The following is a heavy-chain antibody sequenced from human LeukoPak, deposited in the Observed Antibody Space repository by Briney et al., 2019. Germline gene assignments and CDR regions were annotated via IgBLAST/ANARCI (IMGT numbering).Heavy chain of an antibody. Sequence: GGSLRLSCAASGFTFSSYGMNWVRQAPGKGLEWVSAISGSGGSTYYADSVKGRFTISRDNAKNSLYLQMSSLRAEDTAVYYCARDRNWGSSNDYWGQGTLVTVSS. CDR3: ARDRNWGSSNDY. CDR1: GFTFSSYG. V-gene: IGHV3-23*01. D-gene: IGHD7-27*01. J-gene: IGHJ4*02. CDR2: ISGSGGST.